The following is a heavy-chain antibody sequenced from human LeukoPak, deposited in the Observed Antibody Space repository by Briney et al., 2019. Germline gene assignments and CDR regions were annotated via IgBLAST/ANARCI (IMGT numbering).Heavy chain of an antibody. V-gene: IGHV3-11*01. D-gene: IGHD6-19*01. CDR1: GFTFSDYY. CDR2: ISSSGSAI. Sequence: GGSLRLSCAASGFTFSDYYMSWIRQAPGKGLEWVSYISSSGSAIYYADSVKGRFTISRDNAKNSLYLQMNSLRAEDTAVYYCAREPGYSSGWFINDYWGQGTLVTVSS. J-gene: IGHJ4*02. CDR3: AREPGYSSGWFINDY.